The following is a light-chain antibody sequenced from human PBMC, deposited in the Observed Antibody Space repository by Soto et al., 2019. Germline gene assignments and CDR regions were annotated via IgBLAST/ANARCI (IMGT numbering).Light chain of an antibody. CDR1: QSISDW. CDR2: KAS. Sequence: DIHRTQSPSTLSASVGDRVTITCRASQSISDWVAWYQQKPGKAPKLLIYKASSLESGVPSRFSGSASGTEFTLTISSLQPDDFATYYCQQYNNYWTFGQGTKVDIK. J-gene: IGKJ1*01. CDR3: QQYNNYWT. V-gene: IGKV1-5*03.